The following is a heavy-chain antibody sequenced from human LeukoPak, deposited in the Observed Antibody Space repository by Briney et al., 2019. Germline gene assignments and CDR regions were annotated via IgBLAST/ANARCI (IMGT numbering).Heavy chain of an antibody. CDR3: SRGLRLPDG. V-gene: IGHV3-49*03. CDR2: IRTKTYAEAT. J-gene: IGHJ6*04. D-gene: IGHD3-3*01. CDR1: GYTFGDYA. Sequence: GGSLRLSCTVSGYTFGDYALTWFRQAPGKGLEWVGSIRTKTYAEATEYAASVKGRFTFSRDDSNSIPHLQTNSLKTENTAVYYCSRGLRLPDGWGKGTTVTVSS.